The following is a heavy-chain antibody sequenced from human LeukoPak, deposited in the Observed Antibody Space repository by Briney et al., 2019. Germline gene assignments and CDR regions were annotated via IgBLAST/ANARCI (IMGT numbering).Heavy chain of an antibody. J-gene: IGHJ4*02. D-gene: IGHD1-14*01. CDR3: ATDPAGIGSESY. Sequence: PGGSLRLSCVASGFTFSSYWMSWARQAPGKGLEWVANIKKDGSQKYYVDSVKGRFTISRDNAKNSQFLQMNSLRVEDTAMYYCATDPAGIGSESYWGQGTQVTVSS. V-gene: IGHV3-7*01. CDR2: IKKDGSQK. CDR1: GFTFSSYW.